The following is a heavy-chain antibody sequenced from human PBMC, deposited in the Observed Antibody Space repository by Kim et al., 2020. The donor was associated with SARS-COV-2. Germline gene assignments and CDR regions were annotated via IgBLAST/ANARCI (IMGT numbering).Heavy chain of an antibody. D-gene: IGHD1-26*01. Sequence: SETLSLTCTVSGGSISSGDYYWSWIRQPPGKGLEWIGYIYYSGSTYYNPSLKSRVTISVDTSKNQFSLKLSSVTAADTAVYYCARVYGTEGPGFLYYYYGMDVWGQGTTVTVSS. V-gene: IGHV4-30-4*01. CDR1: GGSISSGDYY. CDR2: IYYSGST. J-gene: IGHJ6*02. CDR3: ARVYGTEGPGFLYYYYGMDV.